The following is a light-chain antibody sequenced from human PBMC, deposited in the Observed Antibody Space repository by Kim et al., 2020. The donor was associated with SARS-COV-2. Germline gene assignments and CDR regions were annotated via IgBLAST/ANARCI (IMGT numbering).Light chain of an antibody. V-gene: IGKV3-20*01. CDR2: GAS. J-gene: IGKJ1*01. CDR3: QQYSTSPHT. Sequence: VLTQSPGTLSLSPGERATLSCRASQSVSSNYVAWYQQQPGQAPRLLIYGASNRATGIPDRFSGSGYGTDFTLTIRGLEPEDFAVYYCQQYSTSPHTCGQGTKVEI. CDR1: QSVSSNY.